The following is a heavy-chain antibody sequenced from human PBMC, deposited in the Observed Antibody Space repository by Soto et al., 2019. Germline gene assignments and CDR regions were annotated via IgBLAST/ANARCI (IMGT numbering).Heavy chain of an antibody. CDR1: GFTSTSSA. V-gene: IGHV1-58*01. CDR2: IVVGSGNT. CDR3: AAGGYKSYYSGMDV. J-gene: IGHJ6*02. D-gene: IGHD3-10*01. Sequence: SVKVSCKASGFTSTSSAVQWVRQARGQRLEWIGWIVVGSGNTNYAQKFQERVTITRDMSTSTAYMELSSLRSEDTAVYYCAAGGYKSYYSGMDVWGQGTTVTVS.